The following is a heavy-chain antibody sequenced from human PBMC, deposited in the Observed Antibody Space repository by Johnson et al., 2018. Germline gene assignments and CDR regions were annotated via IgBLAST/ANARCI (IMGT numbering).Heavy chain of an antibody. CDR3: ANPRRAATDAFDI. CDR2: ISGNCGST. J-gene: IGHJ3*02. D-gene: IGHD2-15*01. CDR1: GFTFSNYA. Sequence: VQLVESGGGLVQPGGSLRLSCAASGFTFSNYAMNWVRQAPGKGLEWVSAISGNCGSTYYADSVKGRFPSARDNSKPTLYLQMNSRRAEDTAVYYCANPRRAATDAFDIWGQGTLGTVSS. V-gene: IGHV3-23*04.